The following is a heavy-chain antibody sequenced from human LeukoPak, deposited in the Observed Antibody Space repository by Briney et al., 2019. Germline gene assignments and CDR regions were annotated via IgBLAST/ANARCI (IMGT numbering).Heavy chain of an antibody. CDR3: ARIRVYGDYDY. Sequence: TLSLTCAVYGGSFSGYYWSWIRQPPGKALEWLARIDWDDDKYYSTSLKTRLTISKDTSKNQVVLTMTNMDPVDTATYYCARIRVYGDYDYWGQGTLVTVSS. V-gene: IGHV2-70*11. D-gene: IGHD4-17*01. CDR2: IDWDDDK. CDR1: GGSFSGYY. J-gene: IGHJ4*02.